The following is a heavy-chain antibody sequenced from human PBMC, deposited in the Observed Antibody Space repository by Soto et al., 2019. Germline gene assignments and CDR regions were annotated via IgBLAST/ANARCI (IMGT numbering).Heavy chain of an antibody. J-gene: IGHJ4*02. D-gene: IGHD3-10*01. CDR1: GGSFSGYY. Sequence: QVQLQQWGAGLLKPSETLSLTCAVYGGSFSGYYWSWIRQPPGKGLEWIGEINHSGSTNYNPSLKSRVTISVDTSKNQFSLKLSSVTAADTAVYYCARGRRIWFIYWGQGTLVTVSS. CDR2: INHSGST. V-gene: IGHV4-34*01. CDR3: ARGRRIWFIY.